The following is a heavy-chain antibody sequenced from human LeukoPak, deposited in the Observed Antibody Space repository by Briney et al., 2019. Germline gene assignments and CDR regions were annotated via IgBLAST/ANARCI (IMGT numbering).Heavy chain of an antibody. V-gene: IGHV1-2*02. CDR3: ASLGEDIVVVPAAIQDY. CDR2: INPNSGGT. J-gene: IGHJ4*02. CDR1: GGTFSSYA. D-gene: IGHD2-2*01. Sequence: ASVKVSCKASGGTFSSYAISWVRQAPGQGLEWMGWINPNSGGTNYAQKFQGRVTMTRDTSISTAYMELSRLRSDDTAVYYCASLGEDIVVVPAAIQDYWGQGTLVTVSS.